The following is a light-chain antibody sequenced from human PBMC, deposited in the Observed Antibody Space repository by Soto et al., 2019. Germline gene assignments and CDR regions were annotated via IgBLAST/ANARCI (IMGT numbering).Light chain of an antibody. CDR3: QQYHSYSGT. CDR2: DAS. Sequence: DIQMTQSPSTLSASVGDRVTITCRASQTISTWLAWYQQKSGNAPKLLIYDASILKSGVPSRFSGSGSGTEFTLPISSLQPDDVATYYCQQYHSYSGTFGQGTKVEIK. J-gene: IGKJ1*01. CDR1: QTISTW. V-gene: IGKV1-5*01.